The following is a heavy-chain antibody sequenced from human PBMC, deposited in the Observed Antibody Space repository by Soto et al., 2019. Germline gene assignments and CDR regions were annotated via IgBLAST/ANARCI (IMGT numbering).Heavy chain of an antibody. Sequence: ASVKVSCKAPGDTFTSYYLNWVRQAPGQGLEWMGVINPHGGSTKYAQKFQGRITMTRDTSRSTVYMELSSLRSDDAAIYYCARSSGGNFGIIIEGSNWFDPWGQGTLVTVSS. CDR1: GDTFTSYY. CDR3: ARSSGGNFGIIIEGSNWFDP. D-gene: IGHD3-3*01. CDR2: INPHGGST. V-gene: IGHV1-46*01. J-gene: IGHJ5*02.